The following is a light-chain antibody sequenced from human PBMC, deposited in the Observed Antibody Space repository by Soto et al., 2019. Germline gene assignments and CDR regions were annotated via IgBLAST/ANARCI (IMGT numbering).Light chain of an antibody. Sequence: IVMTQSPATLSVSPGERATLSCRASQSVSSNLAWYQQKPGQAPRLLFYGASSRATGIPARFSGSGSGTEFTLTISSLQSEDFEVYYCQQYNNWPLYTFGQGTKWIS. CDR1: QSVSSN. J-gene: IGKJ2*01. CDR2: GAS. V-gene: IGKV3-15*01. CDR3: QQYNNWPLYT.